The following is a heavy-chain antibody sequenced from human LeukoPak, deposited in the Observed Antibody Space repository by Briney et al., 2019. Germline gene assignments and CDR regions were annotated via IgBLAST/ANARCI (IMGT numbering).Heavy chain of an antibody. J-gene: IGHJ4*02. Sequence: ASVKVSCKASGYTFTGYYMHWVRQAPGQGLEWMGWINPNSGGTNYAQKFQGRVTMTRDTAISTAYMELSRLRSDDTAVYYCARDRGIVVVMDYWGQGTLVTVSS. V-gene: IGHV1-2*02. CDR2: INPNSGGT. CDR1: GYTFTGYY. CDR3: ARDRGIVVVMDY. D-gene: IGHD3-22*01.